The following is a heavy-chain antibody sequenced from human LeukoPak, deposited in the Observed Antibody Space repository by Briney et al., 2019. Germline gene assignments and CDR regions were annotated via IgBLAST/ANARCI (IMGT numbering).Heavy chain of an antibody. D-gene: IGHD3-22*01. CDR3: ARTYYYDSSGYPFDY. CDR1: GGSVRGYF. V-gene: IGHV4-30-4*08. CDR2: IYYSGST. Sequence: SETLSLTCTVSGGSVRGYFWTWIRQPPGKGLEWIGYIYYSGSTYYNPSLKSRVTISVDTSKNQFSLKLSSVTATDTAVYYCARTYYYDSSGYPFDYWGQGTLVTVSS. J-gene: IGHJ4*02.